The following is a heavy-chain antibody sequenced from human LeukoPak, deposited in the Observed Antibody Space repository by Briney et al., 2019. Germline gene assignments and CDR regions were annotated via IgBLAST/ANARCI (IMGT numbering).Heavy chain of an antibody. CDR2: ISGSGGST. CDR3: ARLPDYDILTGDAFDI. CDR1: GFTFSSYG. J-gene: IGHJ3*02. D-gene: IGHD3-9*01. V-gene: IGHV3-23*01. Sequence: GGSLRLSCAASGFTFSSYGMSWVRQAPGKGLEWVSAISGSGGSTYYADSVKGRFTISRDNSKNTLYLQMNSLRAEDTAVYYCARLPDYDILTGDAFDIWGQGTMVTVSS.